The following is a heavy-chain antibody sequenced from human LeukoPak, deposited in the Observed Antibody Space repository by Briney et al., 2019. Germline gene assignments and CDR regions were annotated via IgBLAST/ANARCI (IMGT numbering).Heavy chain of an antibody. CDR2: ISYDGSNK. Sequence: GGSLRLSCAASGFTFSSYAMHWVRQAAGKGLEWVAVISYDGSNKYYADSVKGRFTISRDNSKNTLYLQMNSLRAEDTAVYYCARDLRDYLAGYYYYGMDVWGQGTTVTVSS. CDR3: ARDLRDYLAGYYYYGMDV. J-gene: IGHJ6*02. D-gene: IGHD4-17*01. V-gene: IGHV3-30-3*01. CDR1: GFTFSSYA.